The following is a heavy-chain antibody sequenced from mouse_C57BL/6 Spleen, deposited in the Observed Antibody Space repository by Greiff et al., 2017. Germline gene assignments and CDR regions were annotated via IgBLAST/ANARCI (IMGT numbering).Heavy chain of an antibody. CDR2: IYPGDGDT. Sequence: VQLQQSGAELVKPGASVKISCKASGYAFSSYWMNWVKQRPGKGLEWIGQIYPGDGDTNYNRKFKGKATLTADKSSSTAYMQISSLTSEDSAVYFCARDGYGISTGFAYWGQGTLVTVSA. CDR1: GYAFSSYW. J-gene: IGHJ3*01. CDR3: ARDGYGISTGFAY. V-gene: IGHV1-80*01. D-gene: IGHD1-1*01.